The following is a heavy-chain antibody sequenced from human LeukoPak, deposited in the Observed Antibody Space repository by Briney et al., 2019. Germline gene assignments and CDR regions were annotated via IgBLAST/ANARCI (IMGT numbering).Heavy chain of an antibody. J-gene: IGHJ4*02. D-gene: IGHD2-2*02. CDR3: ARAPEYQLLYGNYFDY. V-gene: IGHV3-11*01. Sequence: PGGSLRLSCAASGFTFSDYYMNWIRQAPGKGLEWVSYITSGSTIYYADSVKGRFTISRDSAKNSLYLQMNSLRAEDTAVYYCARAPEYQLLYGNYFDYWGQGTLVTVSS. CDR2: ITSGSTI. CDR1: GFTFSDYY.